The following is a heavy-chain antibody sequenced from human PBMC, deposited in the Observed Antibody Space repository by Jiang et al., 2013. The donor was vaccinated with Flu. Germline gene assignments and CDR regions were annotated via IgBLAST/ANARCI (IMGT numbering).Heavy chain of an antibody. CDR2: INGRNGKT. D-gene: IGHD3-22*01. J-gene: IGHJ4*02. CDR1: GYTFTDNG. CDR3: ARVYDSSGYYGIDY. V-gene: IGHV1-18*04. Sequence: QSGSELKKPGASVKVSCKASGYTFTDNGISWVRQAPGQGLEWLGWINGRNGKTKYAQKVQGRVIMTTDTSTGTVYMELRSLRSDDTAFYYCARVYDSSGYYGIDYWGQGTLVTVSS.